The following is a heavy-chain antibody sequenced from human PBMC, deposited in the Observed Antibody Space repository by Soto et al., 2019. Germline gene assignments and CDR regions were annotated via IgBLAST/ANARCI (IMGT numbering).Heavy chain of an antibody. CDR1: GFTCSVYA. V-gene: IGHV3-23*01. CDR2: ISGSGDST. J-gene: IGHJ4*02. D-gene: IGHD3-10*01. Sequence: EVRLLESGGGLVQPGGSLRLSFAASGFTCSVYAMSWVRQAPGRGLEWVSGISGSGDSTHYADSVKGRFTVSRDNSKSMLYLQTTSLRAEDTAIYYCAKDLYGGFTYWGQGTLVTVSS. CDR3: AKDLYGGFTY.